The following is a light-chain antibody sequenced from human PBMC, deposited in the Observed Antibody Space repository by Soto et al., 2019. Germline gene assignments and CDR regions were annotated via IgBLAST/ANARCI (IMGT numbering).Light chain of an antibody. CDR2: WAS. J-gene: IGKJ2*01. V-gene: IGKV4-1*01. CDR1: QNLLFSSNNKNY. Sequence: DIVLTQSPDSLTVSVGERATINCKSSQNLLFSSNNKNYLAWYQQKPGQPPKLLIYWASTRESGVPDRFSGSGSGTYFTLTITSLQAEDLAVYYCQQYFSSPPYTFGQGTKLEIK. CDR3: QQYFSSPPYT.